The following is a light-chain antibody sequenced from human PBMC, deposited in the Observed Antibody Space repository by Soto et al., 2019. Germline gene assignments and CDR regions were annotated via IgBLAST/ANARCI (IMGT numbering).Light chain of an antibody. Sequence: EIVLTQSPGTVSLSPGERVTLSCRASRRVGSNYLAWYQQIPGQAPRLLIYGASTRASGVSDRFSGSGSATDFTLTINRLEPEDLGVYYCQQYGNSPQTFGQGTKLAIK. J-gene: IGKJ2*01. CDR3: QQYGNSPQT. CDR2: GAS. CDR1: RRVGSNY. V-gene: IGKV3-20*01.